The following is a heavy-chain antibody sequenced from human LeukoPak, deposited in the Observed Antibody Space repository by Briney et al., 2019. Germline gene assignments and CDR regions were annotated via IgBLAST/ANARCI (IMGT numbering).Heavy chain of an antibody. Sequence: GGSLRLSCAASGFTFSNYAVNWVCQAPGKGLEWVSTITGSGGSTFYADPVKGRFTISRDNSMDTLYLQMSSLRAEDTAVYYCAKDRGRYYDSSGYYWGYYFDSWGQGILVTVST. CDR2: ITGSGGST. V-gene: IGHV3-23*01. CDR1: GFTFSNYA. J-gene: IGHJ4*02. D-gene: IGHD3-22*01. CDR3: AKDRGRYYDSSGYYWGYYFDS.